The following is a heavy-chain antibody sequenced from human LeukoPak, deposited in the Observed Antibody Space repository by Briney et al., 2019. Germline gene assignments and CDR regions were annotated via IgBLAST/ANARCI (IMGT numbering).Heavy chain of an antibody. Sequence: ASVKVSCKASGGTFSSYAISWVRQAPGQGLEWMGGIIPIFGTANYAQKFQGRVTITADESTSTAYMELSSLRSEDTAVYYCAQGWFGELLFASWFDPWGQGTLVTVSS. D-gene: IGHD3-10*01. CDR1: GGTFSSYA. CDR3: AQGWFGELLFASWFDP. J-gene: IGHJ5*02. CDR2: IIPIFGTA. V-gene: IGHV1-69*13.